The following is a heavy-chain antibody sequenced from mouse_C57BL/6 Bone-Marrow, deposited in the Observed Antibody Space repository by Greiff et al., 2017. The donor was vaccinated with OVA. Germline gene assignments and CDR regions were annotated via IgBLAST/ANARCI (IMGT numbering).Heavy chain of an antibody. Sequence: DVKLQESGPGLAKPSQTLSLTCSVTGYSITSDYWNWIRKFPGNKLEYMGYISYSGSTYYNPSLKSRISITRDTSKNQYYLQLNSVTTEDTATYYCARSYYYGPYAMDYWGQGTSVTVSS. CDR1: GYSITSDY. J-gene: IGHJ4*01. CDR2: ISYSGST. V-gene: IGHV3-8*01. D-gene: IGHD1-1*01. CDR3: ARSYYYGPYAMDY.